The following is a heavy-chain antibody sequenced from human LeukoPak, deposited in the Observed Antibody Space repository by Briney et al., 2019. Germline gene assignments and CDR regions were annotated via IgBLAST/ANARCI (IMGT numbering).Heavy chain of an antibody. CDR2: ISYDARNK. CDR3: AKVRRITGTTSLDS. J-gene: IGHJ4*02. D-gene: IGHD1-7*01. Sequence: GGSLRLSCAASGFTFSNAWMSWVRQAPGKGLEWVAVISYDARNKFYADSLKGRFTISRDNSKNTLYLQMDSLRDEDTAVYYCAKVRRITGTTSLDSWGQGTLVTVSS. V-gene: IGHV3-30*18. CDR1: GFTFSNAW.